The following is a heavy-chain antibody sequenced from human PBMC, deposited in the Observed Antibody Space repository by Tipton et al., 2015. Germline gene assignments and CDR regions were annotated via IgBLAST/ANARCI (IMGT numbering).Heavy chain of an antibody. CDR1: GGSINNYY. D-gene: IGHD6-13*01. CDR3: ARSLFPETAGLENWFDP. J-gene: IGHJ5*02. Sequence: TLSLTCTVSGGSINNYYWGWIRQPPGKGLEWIGGISHSGNTYYNPSLKSRVTISVDTSKNQFSLRLSSVTAADTAVYYCARSLFPETAGLENWFDPWGQGTLVTVSS. V-gene: IGHV4-59*05. CDR2: ISHSGNT.